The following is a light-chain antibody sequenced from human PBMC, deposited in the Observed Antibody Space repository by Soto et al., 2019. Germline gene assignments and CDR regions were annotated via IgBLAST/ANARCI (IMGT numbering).Light chain of an antibody. V-gene: IGKV1-9*01. CDR2: GPS. CDR3: LQLNASPLP. J-gene: IGKJ5*01. Sequence: DIQLTQSPSFLSASVGDRVTITCRASQGSSSYLAWFQQKPGRAPNLLIYGPSTLQSGVPSRFSGSGSGTDFTLTISNLQPEDFATYYFLQLNASPLPFGQGTRLEIK. CDR1: QGSSSY.